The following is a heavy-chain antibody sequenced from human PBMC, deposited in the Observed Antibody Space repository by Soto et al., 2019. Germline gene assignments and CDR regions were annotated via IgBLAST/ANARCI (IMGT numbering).Heavy chain of an antibody. J-gene: IGHJ4*02. CDR1: GFTFSSYA. CDR3: AKRVVETGVRWFGELEVSYFDY. CDR2: ISGSGGST. V-gene: IGHV3-23*01. D-gene: IGHD3-10*01. Sequence: GGSLRLSCAASGFTFSSYAMSWVRQAPGKGLEWVSAISGSGGSTYYADSVKGRFTISRDNSKNTLYLQMNSLRAEDTAVYYCAKRVVETGVRWFGELEVSYFDYWGQGTLVTVSS.